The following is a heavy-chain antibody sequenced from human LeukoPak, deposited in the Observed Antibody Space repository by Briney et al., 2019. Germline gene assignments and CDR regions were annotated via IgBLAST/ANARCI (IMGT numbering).Heavy chain of an antibody. CDR3: ARAFRATVAYPRGFYWFDP. J-gene: IGHJ5*02. D-gene: IGHD4-23*01. Sequence: SETLSLTCTVSGYSISSGYYWGWIRQPPGKGLEWIGSIYHSGSTYYNPSLKSRVTISVDTSKNQFSLKLSSVTAADTAVYYCARAFRATVAYPRGFYWFDPWGQGTLVTVSS. CDR1: GYSISSGYY. CDR2: IYHSGST. V-gene: IGHV4-38-2*02.